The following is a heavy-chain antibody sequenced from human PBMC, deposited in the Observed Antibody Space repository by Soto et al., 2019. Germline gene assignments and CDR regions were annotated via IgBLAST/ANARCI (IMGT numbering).Heavy chain of an antibody. V-gene: IGHV4-39*01. J-gene: IGHJ4*02. CDR3: ARLKDYDYIWGSYRSPDY. Sequence: SETLSLTCTVSGGSISSSSYYWGWIRQPPGKGLEWIGSIYYSGSTYYNPSLKSRFTISVDTSKTQFSLKLSSVTAADTAVYYCARLKDYDYIWGSYRSPDYWGQGTLVTVSS. CDR2: IYYSGST. CDR1: GGSISSSSYY. D-gene: IGHD3-16*02.